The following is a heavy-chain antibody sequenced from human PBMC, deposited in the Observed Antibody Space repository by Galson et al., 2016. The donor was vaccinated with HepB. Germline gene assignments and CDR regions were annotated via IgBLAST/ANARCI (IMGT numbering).Heavy chain of an antibody. CDR3: AAWVGADCNGGCTKTLDY. D-gene: IGHD2/OR15-2a*01. Sequence: SVKVSCKASGVTFTSSAVQWVRQARGQRLEWMGWIVVGSGNANYAQRFQERVIITRDMSTRTVYMELTSLGSEDTAVYYCAAWVGADCNGGCTKTLDYWGQGTLGTVSS. V-gene: IGHV1-58*01. J-gene: IGHJ4*02. CDR1: GVTFTSSA. CDR2: IVVGSGNA.